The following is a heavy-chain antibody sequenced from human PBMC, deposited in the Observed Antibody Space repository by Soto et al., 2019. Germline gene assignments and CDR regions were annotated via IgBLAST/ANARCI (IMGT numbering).Heavy chain of an antibody. CDR2: ISSDVNYN. J-gene: IGHJ4*02. Sequence: QVQLVESGGGVVQPGRYLRLSCAASGFTFSSYAFHWVRQAPARGLDWVAVISSDVNYNYYADSVKGRFTISRDNSKNTLYLQMNSLRAEDTAVYYCARQKKRRVWLFEFWGQGTLVPVSS. D-gene: IGHD5-12*01. V-gene: IGHV3-30-3*01. CDR3: ARQKKRRVWLFEF. CDR1: GFTFSSYA.